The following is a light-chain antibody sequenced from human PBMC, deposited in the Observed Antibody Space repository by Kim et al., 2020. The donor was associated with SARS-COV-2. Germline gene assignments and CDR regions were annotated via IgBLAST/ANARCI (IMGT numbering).Light chain of an antibody. CDR3: QVWDISSDSVV. CDR2: YER. Sequence: KTAMRTCGGKSTGGKSVHWYRQKRGQAPVLVMYYERARPSGIPERFSGSNSGNAATLIISRVDAGDEADYYCQVWDISSDSVVFGGGTQLTVL. J-gene: IGLJ2*01. V-gene: IGLV3-21*04. CDR1: STGGKS.